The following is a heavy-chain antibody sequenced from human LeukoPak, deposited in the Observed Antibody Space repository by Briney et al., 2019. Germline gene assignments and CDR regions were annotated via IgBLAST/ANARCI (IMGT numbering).Heavy chain of an antibody. Sequence: GGSLRLSCAASGFTFSNAWMSWVRHAPGKGLEWVGRIKSKTDGGTTDYAAPLKGRFTISRDDSKTTLYLQMNSLKTEDTAVYYCTTVYCSSTSCSSPWGQGTLVTVSS. J-gene: IGHJ5*02. CDR2: IKSKTDGGTT. CDR1: GFTFSNAW. D-gene: IGHD2-2*01. V-gene: IGHV3-15*01. CDR3: TTVYCSSTSCSSP.